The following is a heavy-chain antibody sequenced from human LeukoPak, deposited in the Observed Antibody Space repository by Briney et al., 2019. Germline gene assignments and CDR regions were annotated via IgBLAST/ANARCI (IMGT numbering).Heavy chain of an antibody. Sequence: GGSLRLSCAASGFTFSSYGMHWVRQAPGKGLEWVAFIRYDGSNKYYADSVKGRFTISRDNSKNTLYLQMNSLRAEDTAVYYWAKDTADDDFWSGDFHWGQGTLVTVSS. CDR1: GFTFSSYG. CDR3: AKDTADDDFWSGDFH. J-gene: IGHJ4*02. CDR2: IRYDGSNK. D-gene: IGHD3-3*01. V-gene: IGHV3-30*02.